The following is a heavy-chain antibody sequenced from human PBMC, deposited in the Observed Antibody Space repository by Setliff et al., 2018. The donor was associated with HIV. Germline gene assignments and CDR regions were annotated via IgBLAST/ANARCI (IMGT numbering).Heavy chain of an antibody. Sequence: ASVKVSCKASGYTFTSYDINWVRQGTGQGLQWMGWMNPDSGNTGCAQKYQGRVTMTRNTSTSTAYMELSSLRSEDTAAYYCARVPPRWFGQLLYLQAFDYWGQGTLVTVSS. CDR1: GYTFTSYD. J-gene: IGHJ4*02. V-gene: IGHV1-8*01. CDR3: ARVPPRWFGQLLYLQAFDY. CDR2: MNPDSGNT. D-gene: IGHD3-10*01.